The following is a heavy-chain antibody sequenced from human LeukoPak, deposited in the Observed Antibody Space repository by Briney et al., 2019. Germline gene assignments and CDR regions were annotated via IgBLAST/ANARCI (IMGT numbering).Heavy chain of an antibody. CDR2: FDPEDGET. CDR3: ATASVGPTGGGDGYYYYYMDV. J-gene: IGHJ6*03. Sequence: ASVKVSCKVSGYTLTELSMHWVRQAPGKGLEWMGGFDPEDGETIYAQKFQGRVTITEDTSTDTAYMELSSLRSEDTAVYYGATASVGPTGGGDGYYYYYMDVWGKGTTVTVSS. D-gene: IGHD1-26*01. CDR1: GYTLTELS. V-gene: IGHV1-24*01.